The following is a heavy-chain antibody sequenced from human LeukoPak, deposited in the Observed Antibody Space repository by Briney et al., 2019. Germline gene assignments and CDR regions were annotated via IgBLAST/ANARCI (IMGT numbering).Heavy chain of an antibody. J-gene: IGHJ4*02. V-gene: IGHV3-23*01. Sequence: GGSLRLSCAASGFTFSSYAMSWVRQAPGKGLEWVSAISGSGGSTYYADSVKGRFTISRDNYKNALYLQMNSLRAEDTAVYYCAKDLFGYQLPIVGFDYWGQGTLVTVSS. D-gene: IGHD2-2*01. CDR3: AKDLFGYQLPIVGFDY. CDR1: GFTFSSYA. CDR2: ISGSGGST.